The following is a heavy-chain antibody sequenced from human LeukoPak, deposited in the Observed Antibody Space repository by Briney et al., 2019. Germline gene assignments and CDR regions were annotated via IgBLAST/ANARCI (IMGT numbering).Heavy chain of an antibody. CDR3: ARDTYYYGSGREYYFDY. D-gene: IGHD3-10*01. Sequence: PGGSLRLSCAASGFTFSSYSMNWVRQAPGKGLEWVSSISSSSSYIYYADSVKGRFTISRDNAKNSLYLQMNSLRAEDTAVYYRARDTYYYGSGREYYFDYWGQGTLVTVSS. J-gene: IGHJ4*02. CDR1: GFTFSSYS. V-gene: IGHV3-21*01. CDR2: ISSSSSYI.